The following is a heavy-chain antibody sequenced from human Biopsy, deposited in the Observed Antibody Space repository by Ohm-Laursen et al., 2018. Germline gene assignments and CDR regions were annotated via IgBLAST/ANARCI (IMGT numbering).Heavy chain of an antibody. J-gene: IGHJ4*02. V-gene: IGHV3-30*18. CDR1: GFTLTDSG. CDR3: AKQEGVAYGDIDY. CDR2: ISYDGSYK. Sequence: SLRLSCAASGFTLTDSGMHWVRQAPGKGLEWVALISYDGSYKNYGDSVKGRFTISRDSSKNTLYLQMNSLRPEDTAVYYCAKQEGVAYGDIDYWGQGTLVTVSS. D-gene: IGHD3-10*01.